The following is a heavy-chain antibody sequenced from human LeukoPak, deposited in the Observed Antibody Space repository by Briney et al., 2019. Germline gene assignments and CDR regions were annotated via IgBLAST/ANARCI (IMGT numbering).Heavy chain of an antibody. D-gene: IGHD6-13*01. CDR2: ISYDGSNK. CDR1: GFTFSSYG. CDR3: AKDILAAGLFFDY. J-gene: IGHJ4*02. V-gene: IGHV3-30*18. Sequence: GGSLRLSCAASGFTFSSYGMHWVRQAPGKGLEWVAVISYDGSNKYYADSVKGRFTISRDDARNSLYLQMNSLTAEDTAVYYCAKDILAAGLFFDYWGQGTLVTVSS.